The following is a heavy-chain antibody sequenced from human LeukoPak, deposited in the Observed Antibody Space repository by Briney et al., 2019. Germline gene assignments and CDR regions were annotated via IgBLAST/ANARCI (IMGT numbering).Heavy chain of an antibody. D-gene: IGHD3-16*02. CDR3: AKDYYDYIWGSYRGYFDY. CDR1: GFTFSSYA. J-gene: IGHJ4*02. CDR2: ISGSGGST. Sequence: GSLRLSCAASGFTFSSYAMCWVRQAPGKGLEWVSAISGSGGSTYYADSVKGRFTISRDNSKNTLYLQMNSLRAEDTAVYYCAKDYYDYIWGSYRGYFDYWGQGTLVTVSS. V-gene: IGHV3-23*01.